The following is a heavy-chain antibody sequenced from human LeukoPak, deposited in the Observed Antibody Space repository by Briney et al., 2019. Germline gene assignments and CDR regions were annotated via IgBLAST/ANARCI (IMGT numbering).Heavy chain of an antibody. V-gene: IGHV1-18*01. CDR1: GYTFTSYG. J-gene: IGHJ4*02. D-gene: IGHD2-15*01. Sequence: ASVKVSCKASGYTFTSYGISWVRQAPGQGLKWMGWISAYNGNTNYAQKLQGRVTMTTDTSTSTAYMELRSLRSDDTAVYYCARVGGVVVAAKIDYWGQGTLVTVSS. CDR2: ISAYNGNT. CDR3: ARVGGVVVAAKIDY.